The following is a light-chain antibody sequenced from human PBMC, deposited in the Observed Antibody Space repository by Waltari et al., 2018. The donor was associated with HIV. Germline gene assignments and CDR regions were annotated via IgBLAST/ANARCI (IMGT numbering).Light chain of an antibody. CDR3: LLSYSGARV. CDR2: DTT. Sequence: QAVVTQEPSLTVSPGGTVTLTCGSSTGDVTTGHYAYWFQQMPAQAPRTLIYDTTHQHSWTPARFSGCLPGGKAALTLSGAQPEDEAEYYCLLSYSGARVFGGGTKLTVL. V-gene: IGLV7-46*01. CDR1: TGDVTTGHY. J-gene: IGLJ3*02.